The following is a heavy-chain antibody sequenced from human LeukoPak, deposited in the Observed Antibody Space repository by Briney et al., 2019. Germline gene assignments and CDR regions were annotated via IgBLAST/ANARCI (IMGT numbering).Heavy chain of an antibody. CDR2: MNPNSGNT. CDR1: GATFSTYA. Sequence: ASVKVSCKASGATFSTYAITWVRQATGQGLEWMGWMNPNSGNTGYAQKFQGRVTMTRNTSISTAYMELSSLRSEDTAVYYCARLNSGSYLASTYYYYGMDVWGQGTTVTVSS. J-gene: IGHJ6*02. D-gene: IGHD3-10*01. CDR3: ARLNSGSYLASTYYYYGMDV. V-gene: IGHV1-8*01.